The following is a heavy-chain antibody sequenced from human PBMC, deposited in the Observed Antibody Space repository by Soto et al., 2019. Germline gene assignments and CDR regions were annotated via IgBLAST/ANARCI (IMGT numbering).Heavy chain of an antibody. Sequence: QVQLVQSGAEVKKPGASVKVSCKASGYTFTSYDINWVRQATGQGLEWMGWMNPNSGNTGYAQKFQGRVTMTRNTSIRTAYMELSSLRSAATAVYYCARCSQGSSWYAYWFDPWGQGTLVTVSS. CDR1: GYTFTSYD. CDR2: MNPNSGNT. J-gene: IGHJ5*02. D-gene: IGHD6-13*01. CDR3: ARCSQGSSWYAYWFDP. V-gene: IGHV1-8*01.